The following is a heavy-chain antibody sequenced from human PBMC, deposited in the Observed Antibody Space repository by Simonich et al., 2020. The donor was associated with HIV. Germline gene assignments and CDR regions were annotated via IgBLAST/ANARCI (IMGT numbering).Heavy chain of an antibody. D-gene: IGHD6-13*01. V-gene: IGHV4-34*01. CDR1: GGSFSGYY. J-gene: IGHJ1*01. CDR3: ARLTAGGLGEYFQH. CDR2: INHRERT. Sequence: QVQLQQWGAGLLKPSETLSLTCAVYGGSFSGYYWSWIRQPPGKGLEWIGEINHRERTNYNPSLKSRVTISVDTSKNQFSLKLSSVTAADTAVYYCARLTAGGLGEYFQHWGQGTLVTVSS.